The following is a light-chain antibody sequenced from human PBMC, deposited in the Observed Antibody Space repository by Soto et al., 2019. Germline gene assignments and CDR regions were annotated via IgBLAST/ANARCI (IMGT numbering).Light chain of an antibody. V-gene: IGKV3-15*01. Sequence: EIVMTQSPATLSVSPGERATLSCRASQSVSSNLAWYQQKPGQAPRLLIYGASTRDTGIPARFSGSGSGTEFTLTFSSLQSEDFAVYYCQQYNNWPETFGQGTKVDIK. CDR3: QQYNNWPET. CDR2: GAS. CDR1: QSVSSN. J-gene: IGKJ1*01.